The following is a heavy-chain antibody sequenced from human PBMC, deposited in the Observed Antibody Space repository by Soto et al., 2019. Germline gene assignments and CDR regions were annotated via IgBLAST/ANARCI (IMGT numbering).Heavy chain of an antibody. V-gene: IGHV1-2*04. CDR3: ARGREDCSSTSCLGVYYYYGMDG. Sequence: ASVKVSCKASGYTFTGYYMPWVRQAPGQGLEWMGWINPNIGGTNYAQKFQGWVTMTRDTSISTAYKELSRLRSDDTAVYYCARGREDCSSTSCLGVYYYYGMDGWGKGNTVTLSS. CDR2: INPNIGGT. CDR1: GYTFTGYY. D-gene: IGHD2-2*01. J-gene: IGHJ6*04.